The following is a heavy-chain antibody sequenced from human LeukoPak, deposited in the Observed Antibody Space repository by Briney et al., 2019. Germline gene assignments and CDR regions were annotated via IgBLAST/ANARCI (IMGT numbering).Heavy chain of an antibody. CDR1: GFTFSSYS. D-gene: IGHD4-17*01. Sequence: GGSLRLSCAASGFTFSSYSMNWVRQAPGKGLEWVSYISSSSSTIYYADSVKGRFTISRDNAKNSLYLQMNSLRAEDTAVYYCAGGRDDYGDYVLYYYYYMDVWGKGTTVTISS. CDR3: AGGRDDYGDYVLYYYYYMDV. CDR2: ISSSSSTI. J-gene: IGHJ6*03. V-gene: IGHV3-48*01.